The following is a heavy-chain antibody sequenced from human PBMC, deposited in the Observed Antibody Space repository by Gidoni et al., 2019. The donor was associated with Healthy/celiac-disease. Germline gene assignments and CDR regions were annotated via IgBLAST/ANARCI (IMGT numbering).Heavy chain of an antibody. Sequence: QVQLVESGGGVVQPGRSLRLSCAASGFTFSSYGMHWVRQAPGKGLEWVAVIWYDGSNKYYANSVKGRFTISRDNSKNTLYLQMNSLRAEDTAVYYCARDSDRNTAPWGQGTLVTVSS. CDR3: ARDSDRNTAP. V-gene: IGHV3-33*01. CDR2: IWYDGSNK. J-gene: IGHJ4*02. D-gene: IGHD5-18*01. CDR1: GFTFSSYG.